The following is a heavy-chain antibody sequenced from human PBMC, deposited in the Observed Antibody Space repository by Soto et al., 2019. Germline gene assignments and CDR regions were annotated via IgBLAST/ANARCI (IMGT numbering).Heavy chain of an antibody. V-gene: IGHV4-31*03. Sequence: SSETLSLTCTVSGGSISSGGYYWSWIRQHPGKGLEWIGYIYYSGSTYYNPSLKSRVTISVDTSKNQFSLKLSSVTAADTAVYYCARVVYATYWFDPWGQGTLVTVSS. CDR1: GGSISSGGYY. CDR2: IYYSGST. CDR3: ARVVYATYWFDP. J-gene: IGHJ5*02. D-gene: IGHD2-8*01.